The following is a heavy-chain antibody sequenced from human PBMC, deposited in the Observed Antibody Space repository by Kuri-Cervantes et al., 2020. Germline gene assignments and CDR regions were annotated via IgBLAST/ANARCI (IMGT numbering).Heavy chain of an antibody. CDR3: ASNYDYVWGSYRQLDY. CDR2: IIPIFGTA. J-gene: IGHJ4*02. CDR1: GGTFSSYA. Sequence: ASVKVSCKASGGTFSSYAISWVRQAPGQGLEWMGGIIPIFGTANYAQKFQGRVTITADKSTSTAYMELSSLGSEDTAVYYCASNYDYVWGSYRQLDYWGQGTLVTVSS. D-gene: IGHD3-16*02. V-gene: IGHV1-69*06.